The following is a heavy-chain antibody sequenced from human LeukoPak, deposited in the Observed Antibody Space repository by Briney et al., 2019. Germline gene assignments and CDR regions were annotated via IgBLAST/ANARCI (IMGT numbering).Heavy chain of an antibody. V-gene: IGHV3-7*01. D-gene: IGHD3-10*01. CDR2: INQDGSEK. J-gene: IGHJ4*02. Sequence: GGSLRLSCAASGFTFSGSAMHWVRQASGKGLEWVANINQDGSEKYYVDSVKGRFTISRDNAKNSLYLQMNSLRAEDTAVYYCARDQGYNYGSTYRSTVFDYWGQGTLVTVSS. CDR1: GFTFSGSA. CDR3: ARDQGYNYGSTYRSTVFDY.